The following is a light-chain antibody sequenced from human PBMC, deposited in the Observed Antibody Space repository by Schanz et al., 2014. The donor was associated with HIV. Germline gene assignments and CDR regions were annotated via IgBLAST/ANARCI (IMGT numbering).Light chain of an antibody. CDR1: RSNIGAGYD. CDR3: QSYDSSLGYV. V-gene: IGLV1-40*01. CDR2: VNT. J-gene: IGLJ1*01. Sequence: QSVLTQPPSVSGAPGQRVTISCTGSRSNIGAGYDVHWYQQVPGTAPKLLISVNTDRPSGVRDRFSGSQPGTSASLAIAGLQFEDEAEYFCQSYDSSLGYVFGTGTMLTVL.